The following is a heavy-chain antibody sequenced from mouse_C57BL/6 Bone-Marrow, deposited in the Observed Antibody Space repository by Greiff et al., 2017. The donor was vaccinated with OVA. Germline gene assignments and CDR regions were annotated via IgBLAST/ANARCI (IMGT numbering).Heavy chain of an antibody. J-gene: IGHJ4*01. V-gene: IGHV1-81*01. D-gene: IGHD1-1*01. CDR3: ENYYGLYAMDY. Sequence: QVQLQQSGAELARPGASVKLSCKASGYTFTSYGISWVKQRTGQGLEWIGEIYPRSGNTYYNEKFKGKATLTADKSSSTAYMELRSLTSEDSAVYVCENYYGLYAMDYWGQGTSVTVSA. CDR1: GYTFTSYG. CDR2: IYPRSGNT.